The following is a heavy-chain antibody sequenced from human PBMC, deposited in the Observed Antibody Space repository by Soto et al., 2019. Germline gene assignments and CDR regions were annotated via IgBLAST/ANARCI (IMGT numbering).Heavy chain of an antibody. Sequence: PSETLSLTCTVSGGSISSYYWSWIRQPAGKGLEWIGRIYTSGSTNYNPSLKSRVTMSVDASKNQFSLKLSSVTAADTAVYYCAGDCSSTSCHYCYYGMDVWGQGTTVTVSS. V-gene: IGHV4-4*07. CDR1: GGSISSYY. CDR3: AGDCSSTSCHYCYYGMDV. D-gene: IGHD2-2*01. J-gene: IGHJ6*02. CDR2: IYTSGST.